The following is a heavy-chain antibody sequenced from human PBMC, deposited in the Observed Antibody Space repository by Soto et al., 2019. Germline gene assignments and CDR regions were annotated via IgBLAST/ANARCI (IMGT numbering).Heavy chain of an antibody. J-gene: IGHJ3*02. CDR3: ARQDAYSRLFDI. CDR2: IYPVDSDT. D-gene: IGHD6-13*01. Sequence: PGESLKISCKGSGYSFINYWIGWVRQMPGKGLEWMGIIYPVDSDTRYSPSFEGQATISADKSISTAYLQWSSLEASDTAMYYCARQDAYSRLFDIWGQGTMVTVSS. CDR1: GYSFINYW. V-gene: IGHV5-51*01.